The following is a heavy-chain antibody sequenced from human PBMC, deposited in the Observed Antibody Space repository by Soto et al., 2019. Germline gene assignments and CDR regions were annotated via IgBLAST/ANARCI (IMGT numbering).Heavy chain of an antibody. D-gene: IGHD6-19*01. J-gene: IGHJ4*02. CDR2: ISSSANTI. CDR1: GFTFSDCY. V-gene: IGHV3-11*01. CDR3: ARDRYSSGWIDGY. Sequence: GASLRLSCAASGFTFSDCYTRWIRQAPGKGLEWVSYISSSANTIYYADSVRGRFTISRDNAKNSLYLQMNSLRAEDTAVYYCARDRYSSGWIDGYWGQGT.